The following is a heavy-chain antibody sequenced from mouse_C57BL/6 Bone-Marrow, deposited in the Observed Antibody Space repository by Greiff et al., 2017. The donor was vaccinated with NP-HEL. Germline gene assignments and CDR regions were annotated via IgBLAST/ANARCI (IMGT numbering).Heavy chain of an antibody. CDR3: ARNSRYYGSSYWYFDV. CDR2: IWSGGST. Sequence: VQLQQSGPGLVQPSQSLSITCTVSGFSLTSYGVHWVRQSPGKGLEWLGVIWSGGSTDYNAAFISRLSISKDNSKIQVFFKMNSLQADDTAIYYCARNSRYYGSSYWYFDVWGTGTTVTVSS. CDR1: GFSLTSYG. J-gene: IGHJ1*03. V-gene: IGHV2-2*01. D-gene: IGHD1-1*01.